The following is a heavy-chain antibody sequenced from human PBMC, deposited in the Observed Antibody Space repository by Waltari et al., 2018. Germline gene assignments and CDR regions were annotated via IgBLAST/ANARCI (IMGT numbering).Heavy chain of an antibody. V-gene: IGHV1-8*01. CDR2: MNPNSGNT. Sequence: QVQLVQSGAEVKKPGASVKVSCKDSGYPFTSYEINWVRQATGHGLEWMGWMNPNSGNTGYAQKFQGRVTMTRNTSISTAYMELSSLRSEDTAVYYCARSRRITMVRGVRPYYFDYWGQGTLVTVSS. J-gene: IGHJ4*02. D-gene: IGHD3-10*01. CDR1: GYPFTSYE. CDR3: ARSRRITMVRGVRPYYFDY.